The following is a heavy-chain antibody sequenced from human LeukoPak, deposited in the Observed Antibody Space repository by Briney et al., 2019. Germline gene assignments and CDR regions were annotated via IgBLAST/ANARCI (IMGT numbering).Heavy chain of an antibody. Sequence: SVKVSCKASGGTFSSYAISWVRQAPGQGLEWMGRIIPIFGTANYAQKFQGRVTITTDESTSTAYMELSSLRSDDTAVYYCARDDESSYYDSSGYYDAFDIWGQGTMVTVSS. CDR2: IIPIFGTA. V-gene: IGHV1-69*05. CDR3: ARDDESSYYDSSGYYDAFDI. CDR1: GGTFSSYA. D-gene: IGHD3-22*01. J-gene: IGHJ3*02.